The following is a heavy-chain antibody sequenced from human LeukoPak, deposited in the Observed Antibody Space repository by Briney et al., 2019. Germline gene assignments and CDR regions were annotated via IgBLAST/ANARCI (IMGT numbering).Heavy chain of an antibody. CDR3: ARGEEGYCSGGSCYPVGRYFYCYGMDV. D-gene: IGHD2-15*01. CDR2: ISSSSSTI. J-gene: IGHJ6*02. CDR1: GFTFSSHS. Sequence: GGSLRLSCAASGFTFSSHSMNWVRQAPGKGLEWVSYISSSSSTIYYADSVKGRFTISRDNAKNSLYLLMNSLRAEDTAVYYCARGEEGYCSGGSCYPVGRYFYCYGMDVWGQGTTVTVSS. V-gene: IGHV3-48*04.